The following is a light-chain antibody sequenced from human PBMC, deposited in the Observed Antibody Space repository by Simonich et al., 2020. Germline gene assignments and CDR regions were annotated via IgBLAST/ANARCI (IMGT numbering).Light chain of an antibody. CDR3: SSYAGSNKV. CDR2: EVS. CDR1: SSDVGGYNY. J-gene: IGLJ2*01. V-gene: IGLV2-8*01. Sequence: QSALTQPPSASGSPGQSVTISCTGTSSDVGGYNYVSWYQPHPGKAPKLMLYEVSNRPSVVPDRFSGSKSGNTASLTVSGLQAEDEADYYCSSYAGSNKVFGGGTKLTVL.